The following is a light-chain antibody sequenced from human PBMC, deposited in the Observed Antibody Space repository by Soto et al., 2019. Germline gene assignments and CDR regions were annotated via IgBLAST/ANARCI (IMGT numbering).Light chain of an antibody. Sequence: DIQMTQSPSTLSASVGDRVTITCRASQSIHRWLAWYQQKPGKAPNLLIFDVSNLRSGVPSRFSGSGSGTEFDLTISSLLPYDFAAYYCQQYIDYSRLTFGGGTRVEIK. CDR2: DVS. J-gene: IGKJ4*01. V-gene: IGKV1-5*01. CDR1: QSIHRW. CDR3: QQYIDYSRLT.